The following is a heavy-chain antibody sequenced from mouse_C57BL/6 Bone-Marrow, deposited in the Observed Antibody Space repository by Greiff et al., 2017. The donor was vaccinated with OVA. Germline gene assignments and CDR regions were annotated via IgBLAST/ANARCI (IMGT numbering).Heavy chain of an antibody. Sequence: EVQLQQSGAELVRPGASVKLSCTASGFNIKDDYMHWVKQRPEQGLEWIGWIDPENGDTEYASKFPGKATITADTSSNTAYLQLSSLTSEVTAVYYCTTPPYYSNYVDAMDYWGQGTSVTVSS. J-gene: IGHJ4*01. CDR1: GFNIKDDY. CDR3: TTPPYYSNYVDAMDY. D-gene: IGHD2-5*01. CDR2: IDPENGDT. V-gene: IGHV14-4*01.